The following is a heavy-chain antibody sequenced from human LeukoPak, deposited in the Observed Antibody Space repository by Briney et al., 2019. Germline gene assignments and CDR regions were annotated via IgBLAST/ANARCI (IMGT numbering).Heavy chain of an antibody. CDR2: VYYTGST. CDR3: ARDSRYSYGSGGMDV. CDR1: GGSIGSFY. Sequence: PSETLSLTCTVSGGSIGSFYWTWIHQTPRKGLEWIGSVYYTGSTNYNPSLKSRVTISIDTSRSQFSLKLTSVTVADTAVYYCARDSRYSYGSGGMDVWGQGTTVTVSS. V-gene: IGHV4-59*01. D-gene: IGHD3-10*01. J-gene: IGHJ6*02.